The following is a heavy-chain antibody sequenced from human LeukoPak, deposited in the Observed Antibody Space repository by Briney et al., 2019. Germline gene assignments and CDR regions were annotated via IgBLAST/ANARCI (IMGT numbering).Heavy chain of an antibody. CDR1: GFTFSSYS. D-gene: IGHD3-10*01. V-gene: IGHV3-48*01. Sequence: GGSLRLSCAASGFTFSSYSMNWVRQVPGKGLEWVSYISSSSRTIYYADSVKGRFTIYRDNAKNLLHLQMNSLRAEDTAVYYCARDPAVTMVRDLQADYYYGMDVWGQGTTVTVSS. CDR3: ARDPAVTMVRDLQADYYYGMDV. J-gene: IGHJ6*02. CDR2: ISSSSRTI.